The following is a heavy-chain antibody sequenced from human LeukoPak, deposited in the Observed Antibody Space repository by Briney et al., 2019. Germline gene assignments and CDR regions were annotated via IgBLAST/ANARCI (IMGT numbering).Heavy chain of an antibody. J-gene: IGHJ4*02. CDR2: ISTSSSYI. Sequence: GGSLRLSCAVSGFTFSSYSMNWVRQAPGKGLEWVSFISTSSSYIYYADSVRGRFTISRDNAKNSLYLQMNSLRAEDTAVYYCARGVNDFWSGSDFDYWGQGTLVTVSS. CDR3: ARGVNDFWSGSDFDY. V-gene: IGHV3-21*01. D-gene: IGHD3-3*01. CDR1: GFTFSSYS.